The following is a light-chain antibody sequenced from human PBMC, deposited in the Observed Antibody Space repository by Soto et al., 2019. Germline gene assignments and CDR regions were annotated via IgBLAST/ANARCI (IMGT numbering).Light chain of an antibody. CDR3: QQRSNWSWT. CDR2: DAS. V-gene: IGKV3-11*01. CDR1: QSVNSY. Sequence: EIVLTQSPATLSLSPGERATLSCRASQSVNSYLAWYKQKPGQAPRLLIYDASNRATGIPARFSSSESGTDFTITISSLEPEDVEVCYCQQRSNWSWTFGQGTKVEIK. J-gene: IGKJ1*01.